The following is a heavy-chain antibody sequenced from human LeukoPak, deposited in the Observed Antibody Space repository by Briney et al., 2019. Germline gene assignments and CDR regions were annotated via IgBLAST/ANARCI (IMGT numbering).Heavy chain of an antibody. Sequence: PSETLSLTCAVYGGSFSGYYWSWIRQPPGKGLEWIGEINHSGSTNYNPSLKSRVTISVDTSKNQFSLKLSSVTAADTAVYYCARADSSGYFVENWFDPWGQGTLVTVSS. CDR2: INHSGST. J-gene: IGHJ5*02. V-gene: IGHV4-34*01. D-gene: IGHD3-22*01. CDR3: ARADSSGYFVENWFDP. CDR1: GGSFSGYY.